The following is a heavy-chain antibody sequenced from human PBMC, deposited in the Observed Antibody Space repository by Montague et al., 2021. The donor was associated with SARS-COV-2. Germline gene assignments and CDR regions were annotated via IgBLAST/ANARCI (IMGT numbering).Heavy chain of an antibody. Sequence: TLSLTCTVSGGSISSGGYYWSWIRQHPGKGLEWIGYTYYSGNTYYNPSLKSRVTISVDTSKNQFSLKLSSVTAAETAVYYCARAQLDFDWLSMPSSHWFDPWGQGTLVTVSP. CDR3: ARAQLDFDWLSMPSSHWFDP. D-gene: IGHD3-9*01. CDR1: GGSISSGGYY. J-gene: IGHJ5*02. V-gene: IGHV4-31*03. CDR2: TYYSGNT.